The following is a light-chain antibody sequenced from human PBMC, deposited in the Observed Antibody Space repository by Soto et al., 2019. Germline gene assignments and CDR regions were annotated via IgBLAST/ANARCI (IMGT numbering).Light chain of an antibody. CDR3: QQYNNWPRT. CDR2: GVS. Sequence: ENVLTQSPGTLALSPRGRATLSCRASPIINVDYLAWYQQKPGQAPRLLIYGVSTRATGIPARFSGSGSGTEFTLTISSLQSEDFAVYYCQQYNNWPRTFGQGTKVDIK. J-gene: IGKJ1*01. CDR1: PIINVDY. V-gene: IGKV3-15*01.